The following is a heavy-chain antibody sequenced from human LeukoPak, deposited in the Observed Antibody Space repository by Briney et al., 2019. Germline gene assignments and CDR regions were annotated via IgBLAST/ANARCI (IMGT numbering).Heavy chain of an antibody. CDR2: ISTYNGDT. CDR3: ARDHSGNWFDP. J-gene: IGHJ5*02. CDR1: GYTFTSYD. D-gene: IGHD1-26*01. V-gene: IGHV1-18*01. Sequence: ASVKVSCKASGYTFTSYDISWVRQAPGQGLEWMGWISTYNGDTNYAQKLQGRVTMTTDTITTTAYMELRSLRSDDTAVYYCARDHSGNWFDPWGQGTLVTVSS.